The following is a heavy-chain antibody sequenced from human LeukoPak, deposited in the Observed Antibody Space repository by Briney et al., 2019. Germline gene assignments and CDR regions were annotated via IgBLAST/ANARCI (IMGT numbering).Heavy chain of an antibody. Sequence: SETVSLTCAVYGDSFSGYYWRWLRQPPGGGVEWLGDIKHGGSTNYNPSRKRRVTISVDTSKNQFSLKLSSVTAADTAVYYCARLGRTYSNYVIYYYGMDVWGEGTTVTVSS. CDR2: IKHGGST. J-gene: IGHJ6*04. CDR3: ARLGRTYSNYVIYYYGMDV. CDR1: GDSFSGYY. V-gene: IGHV4-34*01. D-gene: IGHD4-11*01.